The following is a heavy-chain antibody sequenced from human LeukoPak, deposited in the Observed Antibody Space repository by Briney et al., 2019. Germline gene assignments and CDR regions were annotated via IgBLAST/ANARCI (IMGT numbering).Heavy chain of an antibody. Sequence: PGGSLRLSCAASGFTFSSYAMSWVRQAPGRGLEWVSAISGSGGSTYYADSVKGRFTISRDNSKNTLYLQMNSLRAEDTAVYYCAKDPLFFYGVDYWGQGTLVTVSS. CDR1: GFTFSSYA. J-gene: IGHJ4*02. V-gene: IGHV3-23*01. CDR3: AKDPLFFYGVDY. CDR2: ISGSGGST. D-gene: IGHD2/OR15-2a*01.